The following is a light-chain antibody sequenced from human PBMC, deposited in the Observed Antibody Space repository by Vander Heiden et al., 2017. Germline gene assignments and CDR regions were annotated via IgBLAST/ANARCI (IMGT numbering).Light chain of an antibody. V-gene: IGKV1-5*03. CDR1: QSISSW. CDR3: QQYKSYVVT. CDR2: KAS. Sequence: DITMTQSPSTLSASVGDRVTITCRASQSISSWLAWYQQKPGKAPKLLIYKASSLESGVPSRFSGSGSGTEFTLTISSLQPDDFATYYCQQYKSYVVTFGHGTKVDIK. J-gene: IGKJ3*01.